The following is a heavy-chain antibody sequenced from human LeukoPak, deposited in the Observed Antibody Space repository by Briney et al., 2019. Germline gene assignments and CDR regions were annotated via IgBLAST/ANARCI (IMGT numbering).Heavy chain of an antibody. CDR2: IWCDGSNK. J-gene: IGHJ4*02. Sequence: GGSLRLSCVAPGFTFKSYGMRAVRQAPGGGRGWGSIIWCDGSNKYYADFVKGRLTTSRDNSKNTLYLQMDSLRADDTAVYFCARVSAYSGTWYVDYWGQGTLVTVSS. CDR3: ARVSAYSGTWYVDY. CDR1: GFTFKSYG. V-gene: IGHV3-33*01. D-gene: IGHD6-13*01.